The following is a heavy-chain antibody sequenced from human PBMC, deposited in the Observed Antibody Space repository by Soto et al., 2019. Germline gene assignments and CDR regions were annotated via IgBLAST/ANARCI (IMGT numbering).Heavy chain of an antibody. CDR2: ISGSGDAT. Sequence: EVQLLESGGGLVQPGGSLRLSCVASGFTFTYYSMSWVRQAPGKGLEWVSHISGSGDATYYADSVKGRLTISRDNFKNTLYLQMTSLGADATAVYYCAVPVPAATHYDYYDMDVWGQGTTVTVSS. V-gene: IGHV3-23*01. D-gene: IGHD2-2*01. CDR1: GFTFTYYS. CDR3: AVPVPAATHYDYYDMDV. J-gene: IGHJ6*02.